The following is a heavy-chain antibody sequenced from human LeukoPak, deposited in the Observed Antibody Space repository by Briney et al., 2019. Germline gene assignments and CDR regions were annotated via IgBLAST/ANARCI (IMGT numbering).Heavy chain of an antibody. J-gene: IGHJ1*01. V-gene: IGHV3-30*02. D-gene: IGHD1-26*01. CDR1: GFTFSSYG. Sequence: PGGSLRLSCAASGFTFSSYGMHWVRQAPGKGLEWVAFIRYDGSNKYYADSVKGRFTISRDNSKNTLYLQMNSLRAEDTAVYYCAKPRGGSYFPYFQHWGQGTLVTVSS. CDR2: IRYDGSNK. CDR3: AKPRGGSYFPYFQH.